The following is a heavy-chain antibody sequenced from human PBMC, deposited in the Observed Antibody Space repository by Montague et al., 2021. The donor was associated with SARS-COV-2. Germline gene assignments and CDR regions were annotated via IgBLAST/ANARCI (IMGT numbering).Heavy chain of an antibody. J-gene: IGHJ5*02. CDR3: AKGSHIYETRGLRTGWFDP. V-gene: IGHV4-34*01. CDR2: FIQNGKT. Sequence: SETLSLTCTVYGAVVLRHRSAEIPPALRSPCNSIADFIQNGKTSYNPSLQSRLTMSVDTYKKQFSLRLSSVTAADTAVYFCAKGSHIYETRGLRTGWFDPWGQGTLVTVSS. D-gene: IGHD7-27*01. CDR1: GAVVLRHR.